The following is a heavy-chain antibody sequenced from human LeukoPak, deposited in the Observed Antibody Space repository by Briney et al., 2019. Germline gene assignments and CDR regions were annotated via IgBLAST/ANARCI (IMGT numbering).Heavy chain of an antibody. CDR3: ARGGNGGRYYGSGSYFTYWFDP. CDR1: GGSISSYY. D-gene: IGHD3-10*01. Sequence: SETLSLTCTVSGGSISSYYWSWIRQPAGKGLEWIGRIYTSGSTNYNPSLKSRVTISVDTSKNQFSLKLSSVTAADTAVYYCARGGNGGRYYGSGSYFTYWFDPWGQGTLVTVSS. CDR2: IYTSGST. V-gene: IGHV4-4*07. J-gene: IGHJ5*02.